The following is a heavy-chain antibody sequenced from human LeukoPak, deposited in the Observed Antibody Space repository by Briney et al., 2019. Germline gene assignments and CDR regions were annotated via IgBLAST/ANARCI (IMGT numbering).Heavy chain of an antibody. D-gene: IGHD3-10*01. J-gene: IGHJ5*02. CDR2: IYYSGST. V-gene: IGHV4-59*12. CDR1: GGSISSYY. CDR3: ARDFTMIRGGFDP. Sequence: SSETLSLTCTVSGGSISSYYWSWIRQPPGKGLEWIGYIYYSGSTNYNPSLKSRVTMSVDTSKNQFSLNLSSVTAADTAIYFCARDFTMIRGGFDPWGQGILVTISS.